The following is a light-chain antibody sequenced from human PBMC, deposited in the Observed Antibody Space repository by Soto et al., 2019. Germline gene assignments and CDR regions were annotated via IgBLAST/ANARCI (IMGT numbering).Light chain of an antibody. J-gene: IGKJ2*01. CDR3: QKYDSSSPP. CDR1: QNISVW. CDR2: DAS. Sequence: DIQMTQSPSTLSASVGDGVTITCRASQNISVWLAWYQQRPGKAPKFLIYDASNLETGVSSRFSGSGSGTEFTLTSRSLQPDDFATYYCQKYDSSSPPFAQGTKLEIK. V-gene: IGKV1-5*01.